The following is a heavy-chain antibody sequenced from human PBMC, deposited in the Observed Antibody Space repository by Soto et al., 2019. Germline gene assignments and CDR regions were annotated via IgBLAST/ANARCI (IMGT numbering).Heavy chain of an antibody. J-gene: IGHJ5*02. D-gene: IGHD2-21*02. V-gene: IGHV3-30-3*02. CDR2: ISYDGNRI. CDR3: ARGLVVTAKGWFDL. CDR1: GFTFSSYS. Sequence: QQQLVESGGGVVQRGESLRHSCAASGFTFSSYSMNWVRQSPGKGLEWVAVISYDGNRIYYADSVKGRFTISRDNAKNTMILQMSGLRPEDTAVYYCARGLVVTAKGWFDLWGQGTQVTVSS.